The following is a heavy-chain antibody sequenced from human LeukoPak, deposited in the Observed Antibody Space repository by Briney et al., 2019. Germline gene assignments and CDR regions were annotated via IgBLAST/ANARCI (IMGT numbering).Heavy chain of an antibody. CDR3: AKGYSSSWYRDAFDI. J-gene: IGHJ3*02. V-gene: IGHV3-23*01. CDR2: ISGSGGST. Sequence: GGSLRLSCAASGFTFSSYAMSWVRQAPGKGLEWVSAISGSGGSTYYADSVKGRFTISRDNSKNTLYLQMNSRRAEDTAVYYCAKGYSSSWYRDAFDIWGQGTMVTVSS. D-gene: IGHD6-13*01. CDR1: GFTFSSYA.